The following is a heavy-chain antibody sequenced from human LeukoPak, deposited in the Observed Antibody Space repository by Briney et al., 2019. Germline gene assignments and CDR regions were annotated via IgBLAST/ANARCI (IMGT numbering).Heavy chain of an antibody. Sequence: GGSLRLSCAASGFPFSDYSMNWVRQAPGEGPEWISYVGIDSGNTYYADSVKGRFTISADKAKNSLVLQMNSLRVEDTAVYYCARDYKYAFDNWGQGTLVTVSS. D-gene: IGHD5-24*01. J-gene: IGHJ4*02. CDR2: VGIDSGNT. V-gene: IGHV3-48*01. CDR1: GFPFSDYS. CDR3: ARDYKYAFDN.